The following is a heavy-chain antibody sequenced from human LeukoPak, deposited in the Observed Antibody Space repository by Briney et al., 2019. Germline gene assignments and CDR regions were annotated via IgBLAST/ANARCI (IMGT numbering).Heavy chain of an antibody. V-gene: IGHV3-74*01. CDR1: GFTFSSYW. Sequence: GGSLRLSCAASGFTFSSYWMHWVRQAPGKGLEWVSRINSDGSGITYADSVKGRFTISRDNARDTLYLQMNSLRAEDTAVYYCVRTYYYDSSGYYAYFDFWGQGTLVTVSS. J-gene: IGHJ4*02. CDR3: VRTYYYDSSGYYAYFDF. D-gene: IGHD3-22*01. CDR2: INSDGSGI.